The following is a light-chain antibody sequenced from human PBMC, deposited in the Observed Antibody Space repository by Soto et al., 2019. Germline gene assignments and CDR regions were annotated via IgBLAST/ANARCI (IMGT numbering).Light chain of an antibody. CDR3: QQRSDCPST. V-gene: IGKV3-11*01. Sequence: EIVLTQSPATLSLSPGDRATLSCRASQTFSSYLAWYQQKPGQAPRLLIYDASSRATGIPVRFSGSGSGTDFTLTITSLEPEDFAVYYCQQRSDCPSTFGGGTKVEIK. CDR2: DAS. CDR1: QTFSSY. J-gene: IGKJ4*01.